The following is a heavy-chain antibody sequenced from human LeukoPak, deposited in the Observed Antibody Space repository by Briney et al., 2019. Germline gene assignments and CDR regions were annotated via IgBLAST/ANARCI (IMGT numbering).Heavy chain of an antibody. V-gene: IGHV3-30*04. CDR3: ARDHYYGSGSYSYYFDY. D-gene: IGHD3-10*01. CDR1: GFTFSSYA. J-gene: IGHJ4*02. Sequence: GGSLRLSCAASGFTFSSYAMHWVRQAPGKGLEWVAVISYGGSNKYYADSVKGRFTISRDNSKNTLYLQMNSLRAEDTAVYYCARDHYYGSGSYSYYFDYWGQGTLVTVSS. CDR2: ISYGGSNK.